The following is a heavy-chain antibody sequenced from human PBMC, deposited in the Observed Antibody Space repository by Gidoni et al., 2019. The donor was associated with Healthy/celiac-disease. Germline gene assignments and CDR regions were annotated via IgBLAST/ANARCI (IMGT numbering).Heavy chain of an antibody. CDR1: GFTFSSYS. V-gene: IGHV3-30-3*01. D-gene: IGHD3-16*02. J-gene: IGHJ5*02. CDR3: ASSPSHIYLLGWFDP. CDR2: ISYDGSNK. Sequence: QVQLVESGGGVVQPGRSLRLSCAASGFTFSSYSMHWVRQAPGKGLEWVAVISYDGSNKYYADSVKGRFTISRDNSKNTLYLQMNSLRAEDTAVYYCASSPSHIYLLGWFDPWGQGTLVTVSS.